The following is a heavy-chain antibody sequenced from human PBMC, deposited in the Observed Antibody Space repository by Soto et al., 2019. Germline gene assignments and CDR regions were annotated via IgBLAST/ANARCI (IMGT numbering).Heavy chain of an antibody. CDR3: ARGITYYDFWSGYQRPYYYYGMDV. Sequence: GGSLRLSCAASGFTFSSYAMSWVRQAPGKGLEWVSCISVSGASTYYADSVKGRFTISRDNSKNTLYLQVNSLRAEDKAVYYCARGITYYDFWSGYQRPYYYYGMDVWGQGTTVTVSS. CDR1: GFTFSSYA. V-gene: IGHV3-23*01. D-gene: IGHD3-3*01. CDR2: ISVSGAST. J-gene: IGHJ6*02.